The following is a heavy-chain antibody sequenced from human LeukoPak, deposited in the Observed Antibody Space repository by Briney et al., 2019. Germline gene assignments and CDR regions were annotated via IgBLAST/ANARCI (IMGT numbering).Heavy chain of an antibody. Sequence: GASVKVSCKASGYTFTSYGISWVRQAPGQGLEWMGWISAYNGNTNYAQKLQGRVTMTTDTSTSTAYMELRSLRSDDTAVYYCARVPPYSSSSGLGYWGQGTLVTVPS. D-gene: IGHD6-6*01. CDR1: GYTFTSYG. V-gene: IGHV1-18*01. J-gene: IGHJ4*02. CDR2: ISAYNGNT. CDR3: ARVPPYSSSSGLGY.